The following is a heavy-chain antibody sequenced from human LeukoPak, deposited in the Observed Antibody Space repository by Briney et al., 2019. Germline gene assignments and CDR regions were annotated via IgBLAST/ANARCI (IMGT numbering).Heavy chain of an antibody. Sequence: PGGSLRLSCAASGFTVNRNYMIWVRQAPGKGLECVSVIYSGGTTWLADFVKGRFTISRDTNTLYLQMNSLRAEDTAVYYCARKSGSLLVREGDCGGQGTLVTVSS. J-gene: IGHJ4*02. CDR1: GFTVNRNY. CDR2: IYSGGTT. D-gene: IGHD3-10*01. CDR3: ARKSGSLLVREGDC. V-gene: IGHV3-66*01.